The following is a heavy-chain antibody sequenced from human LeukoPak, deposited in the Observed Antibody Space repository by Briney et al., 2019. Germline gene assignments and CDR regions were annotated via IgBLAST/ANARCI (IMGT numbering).Heavy chain of an antibody. CDR1: GFTFSGYA. Sequence: GGSLRLSCAASGFTFSGYAMSWVRQAPGKGLEWVSAISGSGGSTYYADSVKGRFTISRDNSKNTLYLQMNSLRAEDTAVYYCAKDLMATSHATFDYWGQGTLVTVSS. CDR3: AKDLMATSHATFDY. CDR2: ISGSGGST. J-gene: IGHJ4*02. D-gene: IGHD5-12*01. V-gene: IGHV3-23*01.